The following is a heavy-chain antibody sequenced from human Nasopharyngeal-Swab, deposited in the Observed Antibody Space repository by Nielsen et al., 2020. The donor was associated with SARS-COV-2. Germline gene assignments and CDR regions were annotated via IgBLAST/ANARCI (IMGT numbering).Heavy chain of an antibody. D-gene: IGHD7-27*01. CDR1: GFTFSSFG. V-gene: IGHV3-33*05. J-gene: IGHJ4*02. CDR2: IAHDASNE. Sequence: GESLKISCAASGFTFSSFGMHWVRQAPGKGLEWVAFIAHDASNEYYGDSVKGRFSISRDNSENTVYLQMNSLRAEDTAVYYCVRDSSWAFDSWGQGTLVTVSS. CDR3: VRDSSWAFDS.